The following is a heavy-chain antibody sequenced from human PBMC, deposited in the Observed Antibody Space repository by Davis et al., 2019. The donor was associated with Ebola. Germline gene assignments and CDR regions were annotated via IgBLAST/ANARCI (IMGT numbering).Heavy chain of an antibody. Sequence: ASVKVSCKASGYTFTAYYMQWVRQAPGQGLESMGWINPDNGDTNYAQKFQGRVTVTRDTSINTAYMELNSLRSDDTAMYYCARGCGILRLLEWLPWEVWGQGTTVTVSS. V-gene: IGHV1-2*02. J-gene: IGHJ6*02. CDR3: ARGCGILRLLEWLPWEV. CDR1: GYTFTAYY. CDR2: INPDNGDT. D-gene: IGHD3-3*01.